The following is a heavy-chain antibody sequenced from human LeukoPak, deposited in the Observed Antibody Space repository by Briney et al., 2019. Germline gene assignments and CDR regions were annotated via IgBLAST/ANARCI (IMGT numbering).Heavy chain of an antibody. J-gene: IGHJ4*02. CDR3: ARGSSVTVGVKDY. CDR2: IKQDGSEK. Sequence: GGSLRLSCAAPGFTFSSYWMSWVRQAPGKGLEWVANIKQDGSEKYYVDSVKGRFTISRDNAKNSLYLQMNSLRAEDTAVYYCARGSSVTVGVKDYWGQGTLVTVSS. CDR1: GFTFSSYW. D-gene: IGHD2-21*01. V-gene: IGHV3-7*01.